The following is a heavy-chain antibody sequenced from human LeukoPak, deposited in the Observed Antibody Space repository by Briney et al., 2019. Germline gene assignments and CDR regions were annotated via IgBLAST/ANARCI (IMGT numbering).Heavy chain of an antibody. Sequence: PGGFLRLSCAASGFTYSSYAMSWVRQGPVKGLEWVCTIVGGSGTSTYYADSVKGRFTVSRDNSKNTLFLQMNGLRAEDTAVYYCAQVRYCSGGSCKAFDHLGQGTMVTVSS. D-gene: IGHD2-15*01. CDR3: AQVRYCSGGSCKAFDH. V-gene: IGHV3-23*01. CDR2: IVGGSGTST. CDR1: GFTYSSYA. J-gene: IGHJ4*02.